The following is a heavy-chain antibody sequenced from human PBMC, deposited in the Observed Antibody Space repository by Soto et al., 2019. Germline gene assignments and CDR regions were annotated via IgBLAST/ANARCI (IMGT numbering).Heavy chain of an antibody. Sequence: EVQLVESGGGLVKPGGSLRLSCAASGFTFSSYTVNWARQAPGKGLEWVSSISSSSDYIYYADSLKGRFTISRDNAKNSLFLQMNSLRAEDTAVYYCARVNDYGERFYFFYYGLDVWGQGTTVTVSS. D-gene: IGHD4-17*01. CDR3: ARVNDYGERFYFFYYGLDV. CDR2: ISSSSDYI. CDR1: GFTFSSYT. J-gene: IGHJ6*02. V-gene: IGHV3-21*01.